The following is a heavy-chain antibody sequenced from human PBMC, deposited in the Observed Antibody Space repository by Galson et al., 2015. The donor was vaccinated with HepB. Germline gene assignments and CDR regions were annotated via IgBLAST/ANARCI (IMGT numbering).Heavy chain of an antibody. CDR1: GGSISNYY. J-gene: IGHJ6*03. CDR2: IYYSGTT. Sequence: TLSLTCTVSGGSISNYYWNWIRQPPGGGLEWIGYIYYSGTTKYNPSLKSRVTISLDTSKNQFSLRLSSVTAADTAVYYCAREGDFWSGYPYYYYYYMDVWDKGTTVTVSS. V-gene: IGHV4-59*12. CDR3: AREGDFWSGYPYYYYYYMDV. D-gene: IGHD3-3*01.